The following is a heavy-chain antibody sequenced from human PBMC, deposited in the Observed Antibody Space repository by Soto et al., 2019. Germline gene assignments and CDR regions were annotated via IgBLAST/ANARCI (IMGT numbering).Heavy chain of an antibody. CDR3: ARPDASSGDYAWFHP. J-gene: IGHJ5*02. V-gene: IGHV4-39*01. CDR1: GGSISSISYY. Sequence: QLQLQESGPGLVKPSETLSLTCTVSGGSISSISYYWGWIRQPPGKGLEWIGSIYYSGSTYYNPSLKGRVTISVDTSKNQFSLKLSPVTAADTAVYYCARPDASSGDYAWFHPWGQGTLVTVSS. D-gene: IGHD4-17*01. CDR2: IYYSGST.